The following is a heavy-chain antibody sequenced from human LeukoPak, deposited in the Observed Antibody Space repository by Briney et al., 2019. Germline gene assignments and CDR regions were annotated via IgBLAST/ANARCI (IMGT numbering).Heavy chain of an antibody. CDR3: ARGWNYAFRFDY. D-gene: IGHD1-7*01. V-gene: IGHV3-7*01. J-gene: IGHJ4*02. CDR1: GFTFTDYW. CDR2: IKQDGSEK. Sequence: GGSLRLSCAASGFTFTDYWVTWVRQAPGKGLEWVAHIKQDGSEKYYGDSVKGRFTISRDNAKNLVYLQMNSLGAEDTAVYYCARGWNYAFRFDYWGQGTLVTVSS.